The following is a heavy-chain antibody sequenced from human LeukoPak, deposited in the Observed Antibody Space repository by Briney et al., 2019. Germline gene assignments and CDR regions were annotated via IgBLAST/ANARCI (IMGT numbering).Heavy chain of an antibody. D-gene: IGHD2-2*02. V-gene: IGHV3-53*01. CDR3: ASGGYCSSTSCYRNRAFDI. Sequence: GGSLRLSCAASGFTVISNYMSWVRQAPGKGLEWVSVIYSGGSTYYADSVKGRFTISRDNSKTTLYLQMTSLRAEDTAVYYCASGGYCSSTSCYRNRAFDIWGQGTMVTVSS. CDR2: IYSGGST. CDR1: GFTVISNY. J-gene: IGHJ3*02.